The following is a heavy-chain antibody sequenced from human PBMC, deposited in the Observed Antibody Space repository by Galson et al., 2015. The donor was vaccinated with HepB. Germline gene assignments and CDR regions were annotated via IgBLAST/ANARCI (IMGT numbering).Heavy chain of an antibody. V-gene: IGHV5-51*03. CDR1: GYSFTSYW. D-gene: IGHD6-13*01. CDR2: IYPGDSDT. CDR3: ARASSSWYGRTKTFDY. J-gene: IGHJ4*02. Sequence: QSGAEVKKPGESLKISCKGSGYSFTSYWIGWVRQMPGKGLEWMGIIYPGDSDTRYSPSFQGQVTISADKSISTAYLQWSSLKASDTAMYYCARASSSWYGRTKTFDYWGQGTLVTVSS.